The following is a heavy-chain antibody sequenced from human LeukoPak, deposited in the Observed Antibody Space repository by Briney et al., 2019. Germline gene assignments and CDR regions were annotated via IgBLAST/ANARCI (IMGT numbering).Heavy chain of an antibody. Sequence: SGGSLTLSCAASGFTFTNYWMHWVRQSPGKGLVWVSRINSNGSSTSYAGSVKGRFTISRDNAKNTLHLQMTSLRAEDTALYYCAKGGATICDNWGQGTLVTVSS. CDR1: GFTFTNYW. V-gene: IGHV3-74*01. CDR3: AKGGATICDN. D-gene: IGHD5-12*01. J-gene: IGHJ4*02. CDR2: INSNGSST.